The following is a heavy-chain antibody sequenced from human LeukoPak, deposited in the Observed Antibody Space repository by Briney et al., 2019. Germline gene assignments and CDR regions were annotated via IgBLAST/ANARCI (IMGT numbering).Heavy chain of an antibody. V-gene: IGHV1-69*13. CDR2: IIPIFGTA. CDR1: GGTFSSYA. J-gene: IGHJ4*02. Sequence: SVKVSCKASGGTFSSYAISWVRQAPGQGLEWMGGIIPIFGTANYAQKFQGRVTITADESTSTAYMELSSLRSEDTAVYYCARGHPLGGTWNYEFDYWGQGTLVTVSS. D-gene: IGHD1-7*01. CDR3: ARGHPLGGTWNYEFDY.